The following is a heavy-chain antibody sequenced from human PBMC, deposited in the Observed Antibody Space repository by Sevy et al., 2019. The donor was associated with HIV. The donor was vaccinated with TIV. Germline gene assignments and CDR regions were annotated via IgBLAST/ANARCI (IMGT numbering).Heavy chain of an antibody. CDR3: ARVYYYDYSGPGY. V-gene: IGHV1-46*01. Sequence: ASVKVSCKASGYTFTNYYIHWVRQAPGEGLEWMGVINPSGGSTSNAQKFQGRVAMTRDTSTGTLYMELSSRRSEDTAVYYCARVYYYDYSGPGYWGQGTLVTVSS. J-gene: IGHJ4*02. CDR1: GYTFTNYY. CDR2: INPSGGST. D-gene: IGHD3-22*01.